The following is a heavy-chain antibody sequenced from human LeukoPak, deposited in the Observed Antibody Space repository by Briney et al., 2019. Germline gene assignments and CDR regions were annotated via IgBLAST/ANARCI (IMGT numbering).Heavy chain of an antibody. V-gene: IGHV3-9*01. CDR1: GFTFDNYA. CDR3: ARAAAGTGPFQH. D-gene: IGHD6-13*01. CDR2: ISWNSGSI. Sequence: PGRSLRLSCAASGFTFDNYAMHWVRQAPGKGLEWVSGISWNSGSIGYADSVKGRFTISRDNAKNSLYPQMNSLRAEDTALYYCARAAAGTGPFQHWGQGTLVTVSS. J-gene: IGHJ1*01.